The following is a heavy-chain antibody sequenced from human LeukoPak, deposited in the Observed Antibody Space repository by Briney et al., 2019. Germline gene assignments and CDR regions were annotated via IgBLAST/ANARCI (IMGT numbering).Heavy chain of an antibody. CDR3: ASRLGVFDY. CDR1: GGSISGSNYY. Sequence: SETLSLTCTVSGGSISGSNYYWVWIRQPPGKGLEWIGRSDYSGSTYYNPSLKSRVTISVDTSKNQFSLKLSSVTAADTAVYYCASRLGVFDYWGQGTLVTVSS. J-gene: IGHJ4*02. CDR2: SDYSGST. V-gene: IGHV4-39*01. D-gene: IGHD3-16*01.